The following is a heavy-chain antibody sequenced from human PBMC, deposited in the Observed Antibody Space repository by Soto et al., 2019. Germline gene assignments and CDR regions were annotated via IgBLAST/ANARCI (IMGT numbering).Heavy chain of an antibody. Sequence: QVQLVQSGAEVKNPGASVKVSCQASNYLFCALGISWVRQAPGQGLEWMGWITPYNGNTHYAEKFQDRVTMTADKSTTTAYMVVRRQTTDDTAVYFCARISARRNDLDVWGQGTVVTVSS. CDR2: ITPYNGNT. J-gene: IGHJ3*01. CDR1: NYLFCALG. V-gene: IGHV1-18*01. CDR3: ARISARRNDLDV.